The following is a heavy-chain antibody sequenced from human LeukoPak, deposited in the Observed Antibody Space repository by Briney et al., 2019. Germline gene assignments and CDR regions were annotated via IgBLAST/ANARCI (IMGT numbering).Heavy chain of an antibody. CDR3: ARDRYGDYANFDY. Sequence: ASVKVSCKASGYTFTSYDINWVRHATGQGLEWMGWMNPNRGNTGYAQKFQGRVTMTRNTSISTAYMELSSLRSEDTAVYYCARDRYGDYANFDYWGQGTLVTVSS. CDR1: GYTFTSYD. V-gene: IGHV1-8*01. D-gene: IGHD4-17*01. CDR2: MNPNRGNT. J-gene: IGHJ4*02.